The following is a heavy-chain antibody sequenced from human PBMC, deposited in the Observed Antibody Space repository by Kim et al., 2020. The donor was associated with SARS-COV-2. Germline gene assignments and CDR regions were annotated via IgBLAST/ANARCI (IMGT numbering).Heavy chain of an antibody. CDR3: VRDSCSGGSCYSGGYYYYYYGMDV. CDR2: ISSSSSYI. CDR1: GFTFSSYS. D-gene: IGHD2-15*01. V-gene: IGHV3-21*01. Sequence: GGSLRLSCAASGFTFSSYSMNWVRQAPGKGLEWVSSISSSSSYIYYADSVKGRFTISRDNAKNSLYLQMNSLRAEDTAVYYCVRDSCSGGSCYSGGYYYYYYGMDVWGQGTTVTVSS. J-gene: IGHJ6*02.